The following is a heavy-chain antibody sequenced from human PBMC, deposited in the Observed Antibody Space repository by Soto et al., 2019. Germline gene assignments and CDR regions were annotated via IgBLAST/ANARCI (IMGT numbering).Heavy chain of an antibody. J-gene: IGHJ6*02. V-gene: IGHV3-11*01. D-gene: IGHD6-13*01. CDR1: GFTFSDYY. CDR2: ISSSGSTR. CDR3: ARVIAAAGNYGMDV. Sequence: GGSLRLSCAASGFTFSDYYMSWIRQAPGKGLEWVSYISSSGSTRYYADSVKGRFTISRDNAKNSLYLQMNSLRAEDTAVYYCARVIAAAGNYGMDVWGQGTTVTVSS.